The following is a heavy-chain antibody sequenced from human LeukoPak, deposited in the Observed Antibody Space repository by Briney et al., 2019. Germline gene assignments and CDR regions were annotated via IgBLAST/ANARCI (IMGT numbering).Heavy chain of an antibody. Sequence: ASVKVSCKASGYTFTSYDINWVRQATGQGLEWMGWINPNSGGTNYAQKFQGRVTMTRDTSISTTYMELSRLKSDDTAVYYCARQLSAEGNGGWFDPWGQGTLVTVSS. D-gene: IGHD2-2*01. CDR3: ARQLSAEGNGGWFDP. CDR2: INPNSGGT. V-gene: IGHV1-2*02. J-gene: IGHJ5*02. CDR1: GYTFTSYD.